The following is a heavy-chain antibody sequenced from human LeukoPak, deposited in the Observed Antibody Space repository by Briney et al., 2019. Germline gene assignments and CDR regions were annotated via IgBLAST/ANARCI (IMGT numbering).Heavy chain of an antibody. CDR1: GGTFSSYA. CDR3: ARGTNCTNGVCYNRFDP. CDR2: IIPIFGTA. D-gene: IGHD2-8*01. Sequence: GASVKVSCKASGGTFSSYAISWVRQAPGQGLEWMGGIIPIFGTANYAQKFQGRVTITTDESTSTAYMELSSLRSEDTAVYYCARGTNCTNGVCYNRFDPWGQGTLVTVSS. J-gene: IGHJ5*02. V-gene: IGHV1-69*05.